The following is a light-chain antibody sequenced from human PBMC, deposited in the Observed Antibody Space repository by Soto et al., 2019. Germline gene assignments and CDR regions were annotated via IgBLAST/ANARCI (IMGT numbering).Light chain of an antibody. J-gene: IGLJ2*01. V-gene: IGLV2-23*01. Sequence: QSALTQPASVSGSPGQSITISCTGTSSDVGSYNLVSWYQQHPGKAPKLMIYEGSKRPSGVSNRFSGSKSGNTASLTISGLXAXDXSDYYCCSYAGSSTVFGGGTKLTVL. CDR1: SSDVGSYNL. CDR2: EGS. CDR3: CSYAGSSTV.